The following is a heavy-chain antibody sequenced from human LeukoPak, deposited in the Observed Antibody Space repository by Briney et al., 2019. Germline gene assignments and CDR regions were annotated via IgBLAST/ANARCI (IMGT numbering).Heavy chain of an antibody. CDR1: GFIFSDYY. CDR2: IYYSGST. J-gene: IGHJ3*02. D-gene: IGHD3-3*01. V-gene: IGHV4-31*02. CDR3: ARWTISDAFDI. Sequence: LRLSCAASGFIFSDYYMSWIRQHPGKGLEWIGYIYYSGSTYYNPSLKSRVTISVDTSKNQFSLKLSSVTAADTAVYYCARWTISDAFDIWGQGTMVTVSS.